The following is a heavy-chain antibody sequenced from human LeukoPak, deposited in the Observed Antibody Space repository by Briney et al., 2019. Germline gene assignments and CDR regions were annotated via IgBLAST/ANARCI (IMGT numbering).Heavy chain of an antibody. CDR2: ISYDGSNK. V-gene: IGHV3-30-3*01. Sequence: QAGGSLRLSCAASGFTFSTFAMHWVRQAPGKGLEWVALISYDGSNKNYADSVKGRFTISRDNSKNTLYLQMNSLRAEDTAVYYCARDDCSGESCCRSWFDPWGQGTLVTVSS. D-gene: IGHD2-15*01. CDR3: ARDDCSGESCCRSWFDP. CDR1: GFTFSTFA. J-gene: IGHJ5*02.